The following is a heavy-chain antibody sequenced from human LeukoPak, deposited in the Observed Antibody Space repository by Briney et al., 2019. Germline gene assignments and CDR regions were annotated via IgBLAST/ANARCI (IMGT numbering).Heavy chain of an antibody. D-gene: IGHD1-26*01. CDR1: GFTFDDYA. V-gene: IGHV3-9*01. Sequence: PGGSLRLSCAASGFTFDDYAMHWVRQAPGKGLEWVSGISWNSGSIGYADSVKGRFTISRDNAKNSLYLQMNSLRAEDTALYYCAKALVGATAAFDYWGQGTLVTASS. CDR3: AKALVGATAAFDY. CDR2: ISWNSGSI. J-gene: IGHJ4*02.